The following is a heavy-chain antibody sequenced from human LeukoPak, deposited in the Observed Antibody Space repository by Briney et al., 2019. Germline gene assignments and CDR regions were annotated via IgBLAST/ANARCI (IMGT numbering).Heavy chain of an antibody. CDR2: IDGSSSHI. V-gene: IGHV3-23*01. CDR3: ARGYTYFVS. J-gene: IGHJ4*02. CDR1: GFTFSSQA. D-gene: IGHD5-18*01. Sequence: GRSLRLSCAASGFTFSSQAMSWVRQTPGKGLEWVSSIDGSSSHIYYADSVKGRFTISRDNSKNTMYLQVNSLRAEDTAVYYCARGYTYFVSWGQGTLVTVSS.